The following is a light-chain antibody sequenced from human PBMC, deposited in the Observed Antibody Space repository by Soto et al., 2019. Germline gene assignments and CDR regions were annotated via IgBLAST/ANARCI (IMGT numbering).Light chain of an antibody. CDR3: QQRSNWPPVT. V-gene: IGKV3-11*01. CDR1: QSVISN. J-gene: IGKJ4*01. Sequence: EMGVTQSPVTLSVSPGESATLSCRASQSVISNLAWYQQKPGQAPRLLIYGASTRASGIPARFSGSGSGTDFTLTISSLDPEDFAVYYCQQRSNWPPVTFGGGTKVDI. CDR2: GAS.